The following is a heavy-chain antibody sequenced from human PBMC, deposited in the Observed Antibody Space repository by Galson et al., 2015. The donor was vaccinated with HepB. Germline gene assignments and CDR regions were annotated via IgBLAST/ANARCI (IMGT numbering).Heavy chain of an antibody. V-gene: IGHV3-9*01. CDR1: GFTFDDYA. CDR3: AKDWDGGFYSGSYYGGFDY. Sequence: SLRLSCAASGFTFDDYAMHWVRQAPGKGLEWVSGISWNSGSIGYADSVKGRFTISRDNAKNSLYLQMNSLSAEDTALYYCAKDWDGGFYSGSYYGGFDYWGQGTLVTVSS. D-gene: IGHD1-26*01. CDR2: ISWNSGSI. J-gene: IGHJ4*02.